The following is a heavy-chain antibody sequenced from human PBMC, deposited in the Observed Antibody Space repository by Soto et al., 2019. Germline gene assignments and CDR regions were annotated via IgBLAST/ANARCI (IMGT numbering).Heavy chain of an antibody. CDR2: INNDESTT. Sequence: PGGSLRLSCAASGFTFSSYWMHWVRQAPGKGLVWVSHINNDESTTSYADSVKGRFTISRDNAKNTLYLQMNSLRAEDTAVYYCARRFYSGSPLYYYGMDVWGQGTTVTVSS. D-gene: IGHD1-26*01. V-gene: IGHV3-74*01. CDR1: GFTFSSYW. J-gene: IGHJ6*02. CDR3: ARRFYSGSPLYYYGMDV.